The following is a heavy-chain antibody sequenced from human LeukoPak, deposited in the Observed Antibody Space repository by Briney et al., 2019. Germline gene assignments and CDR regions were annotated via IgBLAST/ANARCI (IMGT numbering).Heavy chain of an antibody. CDR2: IYYSGST. D-gene: IGHD2-2*01. V-gene: IGHV4-39*01. Sequence: PSETLSLTCTVSGGSISSSSYYWGWIRQPPGKGLEWIGSIYYSGSTYYNPSLKSRVTISVDTSKNQFSLKLSSVTAADTAVYYCARRGYCSSTSCYAFGYWGQGTLVTVSS. J-gene: IGHJ4*02. CDR3: ARRGYCSSTSCYAFGY. CDR1: GGSISSSSYY.